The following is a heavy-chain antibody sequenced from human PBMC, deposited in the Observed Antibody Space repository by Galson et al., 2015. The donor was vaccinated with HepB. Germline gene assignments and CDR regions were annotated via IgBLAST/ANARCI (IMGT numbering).Heavy chain of an antibody. CDR2: ISSSSSYI. CDR3: ARDRSQYYDSSGYLFGY. Sequence: SLRLSCAASGFTFSSYSMNWVRQAPGKGLEWVSSISSSSSYIYYADSVKGRFTISRDNAKNSLYLQMNSLRAEDTAVYYCARDRSQYYDSSGYLFGYWGQGTLVTVSS. D-gene: IGHD3-22*01. CDR1: GFTFSSYS. V-gene: IGHV3-21*01. J-gene: IGHJ4*02.